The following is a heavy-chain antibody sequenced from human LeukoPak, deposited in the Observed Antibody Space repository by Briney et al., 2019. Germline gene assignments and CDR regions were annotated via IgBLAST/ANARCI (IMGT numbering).Heavy chain of an antibody. V-gene: IGHV4-4*07. J-gene: IGHJ4*02. D-gene: IGHD3-10*01. CDR3: ARGGTYGSGRNQHSTLDY. CDR1: GGSISNDY. Sequence: SETLSLTCTVSGGSISNDYWSWIRQAAGKELEWIGRIYTRGSTNYYPSLKSRVTISLDKSKKQFSLNLNSVTAADTAVYYCARGGTYGSGRNQHSTLDYWGQGTLVTVSS. CDR2: IYTRGST.